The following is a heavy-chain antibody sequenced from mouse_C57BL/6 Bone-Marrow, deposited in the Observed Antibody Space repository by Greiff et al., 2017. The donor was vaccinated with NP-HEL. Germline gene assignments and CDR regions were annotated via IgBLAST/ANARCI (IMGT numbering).Heavy chain of an antibody. CDR2: IHPNSGST. J-gene: IGHJ1*03. CDR3: AREDYGSSYGWDFEV. CDR1: GYTFTSYW. Sequence: VQLQQPGAELVKPGASVKLSCKASGYTFTSYWMHWVKQRPGQGLEWIGMIHPNSGSTNYNEKFKSKATLTVDKSSSTAYKQLSRLTAEDSAVYYGAREDYGSSYGWDFEVWGTGTTVTVSS. V-gene: IGHV1-64*01. D-gene: IGHD1-1*01.